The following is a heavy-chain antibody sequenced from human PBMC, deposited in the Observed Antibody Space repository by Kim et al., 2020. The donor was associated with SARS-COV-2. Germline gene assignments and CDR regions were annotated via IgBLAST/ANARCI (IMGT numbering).Heavy chain of an antibody. J-gene: IGHJ4*02. Sequence: GGSLRLSCAASGFTFSSYAMSWVRQAPGKGLEWVSAISGSGGSTYYADSVKGRFTISRDNSKNTLYLQMNSLRAEDTAVYYCAKDQRYFDWLPLDPFDYWGQGTLVTVSS. CDR1: GFTFSSYA. D-gene: IGHD3-9*01. V-gene: IGHV3-23*01. CDR2: ISGSGGST. CDR3: AKDQRYFDWLPLDPFDY.